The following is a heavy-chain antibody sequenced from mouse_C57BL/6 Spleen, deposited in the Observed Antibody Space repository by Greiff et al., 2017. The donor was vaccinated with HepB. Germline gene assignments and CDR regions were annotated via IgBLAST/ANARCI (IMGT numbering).Heavy chain of an antibody. CDR2: IHPNSGST. V-gene: IGHV1-64*01. CDR3: ARYTPVVAGAMDY. J-gene: IGHJ4*01. CDR1: GYTFTSYW. D-gene: IGHD1-1*01. Sequence: VQLQQPGAELVKPGASVKLSCKASGYTFTSYWMHWVKQRPGQGLEWIGMIHPNSGSTNYNEKFKSKATLTVDKSSSTAYMQLSSLTSEDSAVYYCARYTPVVAGAMDYWGQGTSVTVSS.